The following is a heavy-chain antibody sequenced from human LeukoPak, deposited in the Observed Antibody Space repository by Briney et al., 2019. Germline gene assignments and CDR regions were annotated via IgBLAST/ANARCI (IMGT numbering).Heavy chain of an antibody. V-gene: IGHV1-18*01. CDR3: ARERTPYDDYAFDM. J-gene: IGHJ3*02. Sequence: ASVTVSCKASGYTFTSYGISWVRQAPGQGLEWMGWISAYNGNTNYAQKLQGRVTMTTDTSTNTVYMELRTLRSDDTAVYYCARERTPYDDYAFDMWGQGTMVTVSS. D-gene: IGHD4-17*01. CDR1: GYTFTSYG. CDR2: ISAYNGNT.